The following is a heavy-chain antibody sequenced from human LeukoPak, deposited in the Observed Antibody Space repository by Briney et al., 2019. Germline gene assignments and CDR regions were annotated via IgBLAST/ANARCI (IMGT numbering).Heavy chain of an antibody. CDR2: ISGSGSPI. D-gene: IGHD1-1*01. J-gene: IGHJ4*02. CDR3: WKGKPRFDY. Sequence: NPGGSLTLSCEASGFSFTESYMSWIRQAPGKGLQWVAYISGSGSPIYYAESVRGRFNVSKDNPRNSLYLHMNRLRADDTAVYYWWKGKPRFDYWGQGTLVTVSS. CDR1: GFSFTESY. V-gene: IGHV3-11*01.